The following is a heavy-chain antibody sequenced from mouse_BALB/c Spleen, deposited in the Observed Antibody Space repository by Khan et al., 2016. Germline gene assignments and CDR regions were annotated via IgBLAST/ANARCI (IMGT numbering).Heavy chain of an antibody. J-gene: IGHJ3*01. CDR3: SSDYDGFAY. D-gene: IGHD2-12*01. CDR1: GFSLTGYG. Sequence: VELVESGPGLVAPSQSLSITCAVSGFSLTGYGVNWVRQPPGKGLEWLGMIWGDGRTDYNSALKSRVSISKDNSKSQVFLKMNSLQTDDTANYYCSSDYDGFAYWGQGTLVIVS. V-gene: IGHV2-6-7*01. CDR2: IWGDGRT.